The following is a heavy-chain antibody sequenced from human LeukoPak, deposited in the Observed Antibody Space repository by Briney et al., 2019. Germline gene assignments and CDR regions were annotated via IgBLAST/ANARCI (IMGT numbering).Heavy chain of an antibody. CDR1: GFIFGSYN. CDR2: IKQDGSEK. Sequence: GGSLRLSCAASGFIFGSYNMSWVRQAPGKGLEWVANIKQDGSEKYYVDSVKGRFTISRDNAKNSLYLQMNSLRAEDTAVYYCANGLQTLTDAFDIWGQGTMVTVSS. CDR3: ANGLQTLTDAFDI. D-gene: IGHD5-24*01. J-gene: IGHJ3*02. V-gene: IGHV3-7*01.